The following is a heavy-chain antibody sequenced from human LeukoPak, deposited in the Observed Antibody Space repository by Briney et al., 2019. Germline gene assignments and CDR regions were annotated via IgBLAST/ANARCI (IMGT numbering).Heavy chain of an antibody. V-gene: IGHV3-48*04. J-gene: IGHJ4*02. Sequence: PGGSLRLSCAASGFTFSSYSMNWVRQAPGKGLEWVSYISSGVGTIYYADSVKGRFTISRDNAKNSLYLQMNSLRAEDTAVYYCARGGHRNLDYWGQGALVTVSS. CDR2: ISSGVGTI. CDR1: GFTFSSYS. CDR3: ARGGHRNLDY.